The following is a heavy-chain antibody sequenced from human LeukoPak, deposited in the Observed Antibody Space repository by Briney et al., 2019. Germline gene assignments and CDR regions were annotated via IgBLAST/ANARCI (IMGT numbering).Heavy chain of an antibody. CDR3: ASQYSSGRYRFDY. CDR1: GGSISSSSYY. CDR2: IYYSGST. Sequence: SETLSLTCTVSGGSISSSSYYWRWLRQPPGKGLEWIGSIYYSGSTYYNPSLKSRVTISVDTSKNQFSLKLSSVTAADTAVYYCASQYSSGRYRFDYWGQGTLVTVSS. V-gene: IGHV4-39*01. D-gene: IGHD6-19*01. J-gene: IGHJ4*02.